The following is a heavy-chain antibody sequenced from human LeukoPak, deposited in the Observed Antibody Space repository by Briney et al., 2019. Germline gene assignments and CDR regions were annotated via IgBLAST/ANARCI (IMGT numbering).Heavy chain of an antibody. V-gene: IGHV3-7*03. D-gene: IGHD3-10*01. Sequence: GSLTLSCAASGFTFSSYWMSWVRQAPGNGLEWVANIKQDGSEKYYVGSVKGRFTISRDNAKSSLYLQMNSLRVEDTAVYYCARGGYGSGRYYFDYWGQGTMVTVSS. J-gene: IGHJ4*02. CDR1: GFTFSSYW. CDR2: IKQDGSEK. CDR3: ARGGYGSGRYYFDY.